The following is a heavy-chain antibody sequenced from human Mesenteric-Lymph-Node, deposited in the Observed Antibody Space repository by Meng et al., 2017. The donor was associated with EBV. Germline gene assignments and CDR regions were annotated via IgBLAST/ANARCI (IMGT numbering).Heavy chain of an antibody. V-gene: IGHV4-30-4*01. J-gene: IGHJ4*02. CDR1: GDSITSGGYS. CDR2: IYDTGNT. Sequence: QVQLRESGPGLVKPSQTLSLTCAVSGDSITSGGYSWSWIRQPPGKGLEWIGYIYDTGNTYYNPSFKSRVTISIDMARNYFFLKLSSVTAADTAVYYRARAWEVVKFDYWGQGTLVTVSS. CDR3: ARAWEVVKFDY. D-gene: IGHD3-22*01.